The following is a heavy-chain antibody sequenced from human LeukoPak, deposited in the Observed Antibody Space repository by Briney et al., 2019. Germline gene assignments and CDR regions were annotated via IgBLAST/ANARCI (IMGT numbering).Heavy chain of an antibody. CDR2: INHSGST. CDR1: GGSFSGYY. V-gene: IGHV4-34*01. Sequence: SETLSLTCAVYGGSFSGYYWSWIRQPPGKGLEWIGEINHSGSTNYNPSLKSRVTISVDTSKNQFSLKLSSVTAADTAVYYCARVGHYDYVWGSYRYNYKFDYWGQGTLVTVSS. CDR3: ARVGHYDYVWGSYRYNYKFDY. J-gene: IGHJ4*02. D-gene: IGHD3-16*02.